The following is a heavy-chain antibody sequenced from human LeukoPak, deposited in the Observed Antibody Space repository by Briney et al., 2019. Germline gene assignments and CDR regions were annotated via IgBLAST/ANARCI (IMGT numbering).Heavy chain of an antibody. CDR1: GFTFSSYS. CDR2: INHSGST. V-gene: IGHV4-34*01. Sequence: GSLRLSCAASGFTFSSYSMNWVRQPPGKGLEWIGEINHSGSTNYNPSLKSRVTISVDTSKNQFSLKLSSVTAADTAVYYCAREPVDSYYYGMDVWGQGTTVTVSS. CDR3: AREPVDSYYYGMDV. D-gene: IGHD5-12*01. J-gene: IGHJ6*02.